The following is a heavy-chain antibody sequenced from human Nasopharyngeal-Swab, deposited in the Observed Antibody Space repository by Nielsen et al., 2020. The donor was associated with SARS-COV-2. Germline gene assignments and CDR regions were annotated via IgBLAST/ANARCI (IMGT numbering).Heavy chain of an antibody. D-gene: IGHD6-19*01. CDR1: GGSISSNIYY. J-gene: IGHJ4*02. CDR2: ISYSGRT. CDR3: ATYSSGWYEGDFDY. V-gene: IGHV4-39*01. Sequence: SETLSLTCTVSGGSISSNIYYWGWIRQPPGKGLEWIGNISYSGRTYYNPSLKSRVTISVDTSKNQFSLKLSSVTAADTAVYYRATYSSGWYEGDFDYWGQGTLVTVSS.